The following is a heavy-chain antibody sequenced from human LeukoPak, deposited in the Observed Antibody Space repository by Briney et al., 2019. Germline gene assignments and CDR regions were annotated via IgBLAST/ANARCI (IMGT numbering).Heavy chain of an antibody. CDR2: FDPEDGET. V-gene: IGHV1-24*01. CDR3: ATDVAYGSGSSY. Sequence: PGASVKVSCKVSGYTLTELSMHWVRQAPGKGLEWMGGFDPEDGETIYAQKFQGRVTMTENTSTDTAYMELSSLRSEDTAVYYCATDVAYGSGSSYWGQGTLVTVSS. D-gene: IGHD3-10*01. CDR1: GYTLTELS. J-gene: IGHJ4*02.